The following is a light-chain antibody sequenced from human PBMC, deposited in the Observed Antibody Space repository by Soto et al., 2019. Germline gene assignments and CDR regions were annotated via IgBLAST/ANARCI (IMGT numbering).Light chain of an antibody. CDR2: AAS. Sequence: DIQVTQSPSTLSASVGDGVTITCRASQGISRYLSWYQQKPGRAPKLVISAASPLQRGVPARFSDSGSGTDFTLSITGLKNEDFATYYCQQLNTYTVTLGGGTKVDI. V-gene: IGKV1-9*01. CDR3: QQLNTYTVT. CDR1: QGISRY. J-gene: IGKJ4*01.